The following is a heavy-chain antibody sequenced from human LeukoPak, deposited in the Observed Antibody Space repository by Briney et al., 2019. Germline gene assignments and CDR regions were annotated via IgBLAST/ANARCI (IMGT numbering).Heavy chain of an antibody. D-gene: IGHD3-9*01. V-gene: IGHV4-59*08. Sequence: SETLSLTCTVSGGSIRSYYWSWIRQPPGKGLEWIGYIYYSGSTNYNPSLKSRVTISVDTSKNHFSLNLRSVTAADTAVYYCARHGLGTGYDAFDIRGQGTMVTVSS. CDR1: GGSIRSYY. CDR2: IYYSGST. CDR3: ARHGLGTGYDAFDI. J-gene: IGHJ3*02.